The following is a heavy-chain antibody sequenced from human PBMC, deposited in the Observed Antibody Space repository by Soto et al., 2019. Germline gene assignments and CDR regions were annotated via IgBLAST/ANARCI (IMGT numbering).Heavy chain of an antibody. Sequence: PSETLSLTCAVYGGSFSGYYWSWIRQPPGKGLEWIGEINHSGSTNYNPSLKSRITISVDTSKNQFSLKLSSVTAADTAVYYCARRTRRAAYCSCGSCEGRKENYYYYYYMDVWGKGTTVTVSS. V-gene: IGHV4-34*01. CDR1: GGSFSGYY. CDR3: ARRTRRAAYCSCGSCEGRKENYYYYYYMDV. CDR2: INHSGST. D-gene: IGHD2-15*01. J-gene: IGHJ6*03.